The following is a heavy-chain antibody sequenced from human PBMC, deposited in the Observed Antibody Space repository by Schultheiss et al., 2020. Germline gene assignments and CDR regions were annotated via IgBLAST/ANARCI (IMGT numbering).Heavy chain of an antibody. CDR3: AKEGGKQHYYYYYMDV. J-gene: IGHJ6*03. D-gene: IGHD1/OR15-1a*01. CDR1: GFTFSTYS. CDR2: VSSRSNTI. Sequence: GESLKISCAAAGFTFSTYSMNWVRQAPGKGLEWVSYVSSRSNTIYYADSVKGRFTISRDNSKNTLYLQMNSLRAEDTAVYYCAKEGGKQHYYYYYMDVWGKGTTVTVSS. V-gene: IGHV3-48*01.